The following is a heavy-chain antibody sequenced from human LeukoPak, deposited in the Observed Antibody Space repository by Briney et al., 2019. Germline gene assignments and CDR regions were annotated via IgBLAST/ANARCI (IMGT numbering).Heavy chain of an antibody. CDR2: IYYSGNT. CDR3: ARAGLQGNWFDP. J-gene: IGHJ5*02. V-gene: IGHV4-59*12. CDR1: GGSISSYY. Sequence: PSETLSLTCTVSGGSISSYYWSWIRQPPGKGLEWIGYIYYSGNTNYNPSLKSRVTISVDTSKNQFSLKLSSVTAADTAVYYCARAGLQGNWFDPWGQGTLVTVSS.